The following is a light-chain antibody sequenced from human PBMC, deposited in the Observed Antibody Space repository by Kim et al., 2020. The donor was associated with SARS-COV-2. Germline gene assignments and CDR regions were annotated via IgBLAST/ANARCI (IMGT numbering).Light chain of an antibody. J-gene: IGLJ2*01. CDR3: AAWDDSLYGVV. V-gene: IGLV1-47*01. Sequence: QSVLIQPPSASGTPGQRVTISCSGSFSNIGTNYVYWYQQFPGTAPKLLIYRNNQRPSGVPDRFSGSKSGTSASLAISGLRSEDEADYYCAAWDDSLYGVVFGGGTQLTVL. CDR1: FSNIGTNY. CDR2: RNN.